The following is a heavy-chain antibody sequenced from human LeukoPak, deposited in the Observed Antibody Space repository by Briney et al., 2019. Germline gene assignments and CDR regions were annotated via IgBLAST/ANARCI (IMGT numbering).Heavy chain of an antibody. D-gene: IGHD2-15*01. V-gene: IGHV4-59*08. CDR2: MYYSGST. Sequence: SETLSLTCTVSGGSISSYYWSWIRQPPGKGLEWIGYMYYSGSTNYSPSLKSRVTISLDTSKKQFSLKLSSVTAADTAVYYCARAQFPIVAGDYWGQGTLVTVSS. CDR1: GGSISSYY. J-gene: IGHJ4*02. CDR3: ARAQFPIVAGDY.